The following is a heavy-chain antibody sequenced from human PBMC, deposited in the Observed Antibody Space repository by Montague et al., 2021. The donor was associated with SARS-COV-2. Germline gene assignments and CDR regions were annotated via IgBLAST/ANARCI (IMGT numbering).Heavy chain of an antibody. J-gene: IGHJ4*02. CDR2: FYYAGGT. CDR1: GGSVSRISSH. D-gene: IGHD4-17*01. V-gene: IGHV4-39*01. Sequence: SETLSLTRTVSGGSVSRISSHWGWIRQPPGKGLEYIGSFYYAGGTQYNPSLKSRVTISVDTSNDQFSLKMNSVTAADTAVYFCARLYGSSFDYWGQGTLVTVSS. CDR3: ARLYGSSFDY.